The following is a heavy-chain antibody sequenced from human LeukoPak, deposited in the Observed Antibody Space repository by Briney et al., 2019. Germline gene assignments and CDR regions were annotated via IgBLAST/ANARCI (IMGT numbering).Heavy chain of an antibody. CDR3: ARFAVHRRITVAGQFGLDY. V-gene: IGHV3-11*01. Sequence: GGSLRLSCAASGFTFSDYYMSWIRQAPGKGLEWVSYISSSGSTIYYADSVKGRFTISRDNAKNSLYLQMNSLRAEDTAVYYCARFAVHRRITVAGQFGLDYWGQGTLVSVSS. CDR1: GFTFSDYY. CDR2: ISSSGSTI. J-gene: IGHJ4*02. D-gene: IGHD6-19*01.